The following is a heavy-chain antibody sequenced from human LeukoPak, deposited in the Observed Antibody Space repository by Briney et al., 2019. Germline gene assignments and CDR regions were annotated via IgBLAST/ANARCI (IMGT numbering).Heavy chain of an antibody. CDR2: ISGSTGIT. V-gene: IGHV3-23*01. CDR3: TNLLVGANQSNDY. CDR1: GFTFSSYA. J-gene: IGHJ4*02. D-gene: IGHD1-26*01. Sequence: PGGSLRLSCAASGFTFSSYAMSWVRQAPGKGLEWVSTISGSTGITYYADSVKGRFTFSRDNSKNMLYLQMNSLKTEDTAVYYCTNLLVGANQSNDYWGQGTLVTVSS.